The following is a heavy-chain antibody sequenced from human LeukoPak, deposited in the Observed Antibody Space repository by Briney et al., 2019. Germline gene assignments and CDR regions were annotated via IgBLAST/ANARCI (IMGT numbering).Heavy chain of an antibody. CDR3: ARESGGHDY. Sequence: QTGESLRLSCAASGITFSSFAMTWLRQAPGKGLEWVSVISGSGDTTYYADSVKGRFTISRDNSKNTLYLQMNSLRVEDTAIYHCARESGGHDYWGQGTLVTVSS. D-gene: IGHD1-1*01. J-gene: IGHJ4*02. V-gene: IGHV3-23*01. CDR1: GITFSSFA. CDR2: ISGSGDTT.